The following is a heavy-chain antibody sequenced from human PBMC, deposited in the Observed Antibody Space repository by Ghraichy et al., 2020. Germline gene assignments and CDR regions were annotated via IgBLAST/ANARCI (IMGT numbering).Heavy chain of an antibody. CDR2: INPNSGGT. D-gene: IGHD3-22*01. V-gene: IGHV1-2*06. CDR3: AREVRQYYYDSSGYYVRLDYRYWYFDL. Sequence: ASVKVSCKASGYTFTGYYMHWVRQAPGQGLEWMGRINPNSGGTNYAQKFQGRVTMTRDTSISTAYMELSRLRSDDTAVYYCAREVRQYYYDSSGYYVRLDYRYWYFDLWGRGTLVTVSS. CDR1: GYTFTGYY. J-gene: IGHJ2*01.